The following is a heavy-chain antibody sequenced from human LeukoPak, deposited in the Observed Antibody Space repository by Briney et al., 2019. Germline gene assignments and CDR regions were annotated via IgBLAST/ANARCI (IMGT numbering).Heavy chain of an antibody. CDR3: AKRLAMTGTYHFDY. Sequence: GGSLRLSCAASGLTFSSHWMHWVRHAPGKGLVWVSRITNDGSSTTYADSVKGRFTISRDNAKNMLYLQVNSLRAEDMAVYYCAKRLAMTGTYHFDYWGQGTLVTVSS. CDR2: ITNDGSST. J-gene: IGHJ4*02. D-gene: IGHD6-19*01. CDR1: GLTFSSHW. V-gene: IGHV3-74*01.